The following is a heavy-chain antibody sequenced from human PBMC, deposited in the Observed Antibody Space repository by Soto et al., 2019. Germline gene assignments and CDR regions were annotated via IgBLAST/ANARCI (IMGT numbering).Heavy chain of an antibody. J-gene: IGHJ6*02. V-gene: IGHV1-2*02. CDR2: INPNSGDT. Sequence: ASVKVSCKASGYTFTGYYVHWVRQAPGQGLEWMGWINPNSGDTYLAQRFQGRVTMNRDTSIGTAYMELRGLTADDTAEYYCAKGGAIVAAGTRVYLYNAMDVWGQGTTVTVSS. CDR1: GYTFTGYY. D-gene: IGHD1-26*01. CDR3: AKGGAIVAAGTRVYLYNAMDV.